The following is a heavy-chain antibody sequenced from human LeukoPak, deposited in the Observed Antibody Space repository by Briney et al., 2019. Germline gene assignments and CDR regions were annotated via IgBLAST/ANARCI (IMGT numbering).Heavy chain of an antibody. Sequence: SETLSLTCAVYGGSFSGYYWSWIRQPPGKGLEWIGEINHSGSTNYNPSLKSRVTISADTSKNQFSLKLSSVTAADTAVYYCARGVLRYYDFWSGYPDAFDIWGQGTMVTVSS. J-gene: IGHJ3*02. CDR2: INHSGST. D-gene: IGHD3-3*01. V-gene: IGHV4-34*01. CDR1: GGSFSGYY. CDR3: ARGVLRYYDFWSGYPDAFDI.